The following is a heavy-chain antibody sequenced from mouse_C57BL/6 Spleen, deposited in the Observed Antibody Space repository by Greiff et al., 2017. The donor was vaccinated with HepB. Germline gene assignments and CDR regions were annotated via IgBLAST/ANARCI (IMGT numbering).Heavy chain of an antibody. CDR1: GYTFTSYW. CDR3: AITTVVAFYWYFDV. D-gene: IGHD1-1*01. Sequence: QVQLQQSGAELVMPGASVKLSCKASGYTFTSYWMHWVKQRPGQGLEWIGEIDPSDSYTNYNQKFKGKSTLTVDKSSSTAYMQLSSLTSEDSAVYYCAITTVVAFYWYFDVWGTGTTVTVSS. CDR2: IDPSDSYT. V-gene: IGHV1-69*01. J-gene: IGHJ1*03.